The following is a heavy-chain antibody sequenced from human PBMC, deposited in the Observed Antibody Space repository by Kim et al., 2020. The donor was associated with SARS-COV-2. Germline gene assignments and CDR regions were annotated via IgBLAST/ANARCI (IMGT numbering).Heavy chain of an antibody. CDR3: AREGTTPGSLEYFQH. CDR1: GYTFTSYA. D-gene: IGHD1-26*01. Sequence: ASVKVSCKASGYTFTSYAIHWVRQAPGQRLEWMGWINVGTGNTKYSQKFQGRVTITRDTSATTANMELSSLRSEDTAVYYCAREGTTPGSLEYFQHWGQGTLVTVSS. V-gene: IGHV1-3*01. CDR2: INVGTGNT. J-gene: IGHJ1*01.